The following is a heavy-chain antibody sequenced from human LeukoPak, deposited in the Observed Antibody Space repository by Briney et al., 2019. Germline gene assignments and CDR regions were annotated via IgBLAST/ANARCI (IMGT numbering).Heavy chain of an antibody. V-gene: IGHV3-30*02. CDR2: IRYDGSNK. CDR3: AKAQRGSSYALDI. CDR1: GFTFSSYG. Sequence: GGSLRLSCAASGFTFSSYGMHWVRQAPGKGLEWVAFIRYDGSNKYYADSVKGRFTISRDNSKNTLYLQMNSLRAEDTAVYYCAKAQRGSSYALDIWGQGTMVTVSS. J-gene: IGHJ3*02. D-gene: IGHD1-26*01.